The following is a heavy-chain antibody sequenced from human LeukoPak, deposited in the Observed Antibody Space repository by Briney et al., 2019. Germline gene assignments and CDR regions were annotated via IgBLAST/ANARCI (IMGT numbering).Heavy chain of an antibody. J-gene: IGHJ4*02. Sequence: GGSLRLSCAASGFTVSSNYMTWVRQAPGKGLEWVSVIYSAGSTYSADSVKGRFTVSRDNTKNTLYLQMNSLRAEDTAVYYCARKLSSDWYFYWGQGTLVTVSS. V-gene: IGHV3-53*01. CDR2: IYSAGST. CDR3: ARKLSSDWYFY. CDR1: GFTVSSNY. D-gene: IGHD6-19*01.